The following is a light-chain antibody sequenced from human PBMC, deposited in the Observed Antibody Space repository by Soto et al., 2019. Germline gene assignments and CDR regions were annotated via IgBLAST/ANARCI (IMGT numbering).Light chain of an antibody. Sequence: DIQMTQSGSSLSASVGDRVTITCRASQSISSYLNWYQQKPGKAPKLLIYAASSLQSGVPSRFSGSGSGTDFTLTISSLQPEDFATYYCQQSYSTPVFGQGTKLEIK. CDR1: QSISSY. CDR2: AAS. J-gene: IGKJ2*01. CDR3: QQSYSTPV. V-gene: IGKV1-39*01.